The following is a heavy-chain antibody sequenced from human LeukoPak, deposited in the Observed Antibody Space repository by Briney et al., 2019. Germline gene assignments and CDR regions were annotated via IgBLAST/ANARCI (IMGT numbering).Heavy chain of an antibody. CDR2: ISSDGGGT. J-gene: IGHJ2*01. Sequence: TGGSLRLSCAASGIIFSNYAMHWVRQGPGKGLECISTISSDGGGTYYANSVKGRFTISRDNSKNTLYLQMGSLRAEDMAVYYCARGRQGAKTRYFDLWGRGTRVTVSS. CDR1: GIIFSNYA. CDR3: ARGRQGAKTRYFDL. D-gene: IGHD1-26*01. V-gene: IGHV3-64*01.